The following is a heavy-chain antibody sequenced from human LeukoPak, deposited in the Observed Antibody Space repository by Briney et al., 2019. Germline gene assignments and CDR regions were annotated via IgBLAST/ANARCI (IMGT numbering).Heavy chain of an antibody. Sequence: GGSLRLSCAASGFTFSSYAMHWVRQAPGKGLEWVAVISYDGSNKYYGDSVKGRFTISRDNSKNTLYLQMNSLRAEDTDVYYCARDRCSSTSCYGDYWGQGTLVTVSS. J-gene: IGHJ4*02. D-gene: IGHD2-2*01. CDR1: GFTFSSYA. V-gene: IGHV3-30*04. CDR3: ARDRCSSTSCYGDY. CDR2: ISYDGSNK.